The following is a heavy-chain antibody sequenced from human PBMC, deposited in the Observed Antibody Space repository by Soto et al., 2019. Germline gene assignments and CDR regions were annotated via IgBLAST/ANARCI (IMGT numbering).Heavy chain of an antibody. D-gene: IGHD4-4*01. CDR3: ARDNDRLQLGGNYYYIMDV. V-gene: IGHV1-69*12. CDR2: IIPLFRTP. J-gene: IGHJ6*02. CDR1: GGTFSSYA. Sequence: QVQLVQSGAEVKEPGSSVKVSCKASGGTFSSYAISWVRQAPGQGLEWMGGIIPLFRTPDYAQKFQGRVTITVDEPTSTAYMELSSLRFDDTAVYYCARDNDRLQLGGNYYYIMDVWGQGTTITVSS.